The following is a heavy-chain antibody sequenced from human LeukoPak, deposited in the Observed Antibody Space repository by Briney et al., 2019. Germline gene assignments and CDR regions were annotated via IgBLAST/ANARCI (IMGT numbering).Heavy chain of an antibody. Sequence: ASVKVSCKVSGYTLTELSMHWVRQAPGKGLEWMGGFDPEDGETIYAQKFQDRVTMTEDTSTDTAYMELSSLRSEDTAVYYCATYSAGSSGWEDEYFQHWGQGTLVTVSS. CDR2: FDPEDGET. D-gene: IGHD6-19*01. CDR1: GYTLTELS. V-gene: IGHV1-24*01. CDR3: ATYSAGSSGWEDEYFQH. J-gene: IGHJ1*01.